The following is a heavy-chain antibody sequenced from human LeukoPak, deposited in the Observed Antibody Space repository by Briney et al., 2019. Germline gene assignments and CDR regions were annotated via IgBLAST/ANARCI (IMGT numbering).Heavy chain of an antibody. CDR3: ARXIAXRPGCDY. Sequence: GGSFXGYYWSWIRQPPGKGLEWIGEINHSGSTNYNPSLKSRVTISVDTSKNQFSLKLSSVTAADTAVYYCARXIAXRPGCDYWGQGXLVTVSS. CDR2: INHSGST. V-gene: IGHV4-34*01. J-gene: IGHJ4*02. D-gene: IGHD6-6*01. CDR1: GGSFXGYY.